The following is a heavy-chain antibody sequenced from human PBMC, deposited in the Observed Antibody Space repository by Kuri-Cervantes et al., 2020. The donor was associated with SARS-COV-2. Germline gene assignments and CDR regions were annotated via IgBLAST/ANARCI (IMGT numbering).Heavy chain of an antibody. CDR3: ARSVASTDSAPFDS. CDR2: IIPILGIA. CDR1: GYTFTTYS. Sequence: SVKVSCKASGYTFTTYSLSWVRQAPGQGLEWMGGIIPILGIANYAQKFQGRVTITADKSTSTAYMELSSLRSEDTAVYYCARSVASTDSAPFDSWGRGTLVTVSS. D-gene: IGHD6-13*01. V-gene: IGHV1-69*10. J-gene: IGHJ4*02.